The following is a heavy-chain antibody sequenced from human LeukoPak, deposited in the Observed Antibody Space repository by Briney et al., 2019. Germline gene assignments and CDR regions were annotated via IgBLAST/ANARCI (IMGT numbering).Heavy chain of an antibody. J-gene: IGHJ4*02. CDR1: GFTVSSNY. CDR2: IYGGGNI. Sequence: GGSLRLSCAASGFTVSSNYMNWVRQAPGKGLEWVSVIYGGGNIYYADSVKGRFTISRDNSKNTLYLQMNSLKTEDTAVYYCTTGLTIFGVVTASDYWGQGTLVTVSS. D-gene: IGHD3-3*01. V-gene: IGHV3-53*01. CDR3: TTGLTIFGVVTASDY.